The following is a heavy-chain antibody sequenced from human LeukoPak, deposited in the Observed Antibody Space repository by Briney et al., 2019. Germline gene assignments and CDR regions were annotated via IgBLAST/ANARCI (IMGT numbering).Heavy chain of an antibody. CDR1: GFAFRDYY. Sequence: GGSLRLSCAASGFAFRDYYMSWIRQAPGKGLEWISYITMTGSVIQYSGSVKGRFTTSRDNAKNSLYLQMNSLRAEDTAVYYCARGGWSRGWFDPWGQGTLVTVSS. CDR3: ARGGWSRGWFDP. CDR2: ITMTGSVI. J-gene: IGHJ5*02. V-gene: IGHV3-11*01. D-gene: IGHD6-19*01.